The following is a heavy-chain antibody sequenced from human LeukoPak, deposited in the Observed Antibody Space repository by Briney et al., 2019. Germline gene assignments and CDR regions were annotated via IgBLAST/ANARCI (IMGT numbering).Heavy chain of an antibody. V-gene: IGHV3-21*01. CDR2: ISSSSSYI. D-gene: IGHD2-2*01. CDR1: GFTFSSYS. Sequence: GGSLRLPCAASGFTFSSYSMNWVRQAPGKGLEWVSSISSSSSYIYYADSVKGRFTISRDNAKNSLYLQMNSLRAEDTAVYYCARVPWLGGYCSSTSCYENYFDYWGQGTLVTVSS. CDR3: ARVPWLGGYCSSTSCYENYFDY. J-gene: IGHJ4*02.